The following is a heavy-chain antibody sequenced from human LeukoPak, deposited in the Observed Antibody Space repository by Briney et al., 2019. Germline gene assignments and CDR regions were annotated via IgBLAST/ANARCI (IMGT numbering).Heavy chain of an antibody. CDR1: GYTLNNYY. CDR2: IYPTGGKT. CDR3: ATSLNWGSNWFDP. Sequence: GASVKVSCKASGYTLNNYYIHWVRQAPGRGLEWMGIIYPTGGKTTYAQKFKGRVTMTRDTSTSTVYMELSSLRSEDTAVYYCATSLNWGSNWFDPWGQGTLVTVSS. J-gene: IGHJ5*02. V-gene: IGHV1-46*02. D-gene: IGHD7-27*01.